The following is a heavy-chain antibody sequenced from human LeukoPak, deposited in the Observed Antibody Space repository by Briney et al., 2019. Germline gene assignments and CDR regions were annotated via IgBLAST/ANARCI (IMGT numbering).Heavy chain of an antibody. CDR3: AREGIVVVPAANWFDP. D-gene: IGHD2-2*01. CDR1: GGSVSSGSYY. Sequence: SETLSLTCTVSGGSVSSGSYYWSWIRQPPGKGLEWIGYIYYSGSTNYNPSLKSRVTISVDTSKNQFSLKLSSVPAADTAVYYCAREGIVVVPAANWFDPWGQGTLVTVSS. J-gene: IGHJ5*02. V-gene: IGHV4-61*01. CDR2: IYYSGST.